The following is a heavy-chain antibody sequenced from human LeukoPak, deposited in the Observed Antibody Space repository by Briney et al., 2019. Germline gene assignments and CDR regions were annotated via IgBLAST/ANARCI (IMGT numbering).Heavy chain of an antibody. CDR1: GGSISSYY. J-gene: IGHJ6*02. CDR3: ARDRSYYGMDV. Sequence: SETLSLTCTVSGGSISSYYWSWIRQPPGKGLEWIGYIYYSGSTNYNPSLKSRVTISVDTSKNQFSLKLSSVTAADTAEYYCARDRSYYGMDVWGQGTTVTVSS. CDR2: IYYSGST. V-gene: IGHV4-59*01.